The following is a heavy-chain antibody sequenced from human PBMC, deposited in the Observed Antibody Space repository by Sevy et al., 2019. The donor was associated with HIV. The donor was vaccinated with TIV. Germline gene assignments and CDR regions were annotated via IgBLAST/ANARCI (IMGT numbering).Heavy chain of an antibody. J-gene: IGHJ4*02. CDR1: GFTISKYW. Sequence: GGSLRLSCAASGFTISKYWMAWVRQAPGKGLEWVANIKQGGDTKHYVDSVKGRFTISRDNAKNLVFLQMNTLTAEDMAVYYCARDEYGSLDYWGQGILVTVSS. CDR3: ARDEYGSLDY. V-gene: IGHV3-7*01. D-gene: IGHD6-13*01. CDR2: IKQGGDTK.